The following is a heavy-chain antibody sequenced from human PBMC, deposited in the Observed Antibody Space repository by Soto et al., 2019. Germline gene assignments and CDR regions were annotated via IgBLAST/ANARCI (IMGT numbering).Heavy chain of an antibody. J-gene: IGHJ5*02. CDR3: ARVWLQMVVDP. D-gene: IGHD5-12*01. CDR2: IYSGGST. V-gene: IGHV3-53*01. CDR1: GFTVSSNY. Sequence: GGSLRLSCAASGFTVSSNYMSWVRQAPGKGLEWVSVIYSGGSTYYADSVKGRFTISRDNSKNALYLQMNSLRAEDTAVYYCARVWLQMVVDPWGQGTLVTVSS.